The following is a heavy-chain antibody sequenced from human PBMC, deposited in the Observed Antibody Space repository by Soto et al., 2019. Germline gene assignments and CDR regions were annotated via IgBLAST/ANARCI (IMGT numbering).Heavy chain of an antibody. CDR2: IYYSGST. V-gene: IGHV4-59*01. CDR1: GGSISSYY. Sequence: SETLSLTCTVSGGSISSYYWSWIRQPPGKGLEWIGYIYYSGSTNCNPSLKSRVTISVDTSKNQFSLKLSSVTAADTAVYYCARGGLVETANYYYYGMDVWSQGTTVTVSS. CDR3: ARGGLVETANYYYYGMDV. D-gene: IGHD2-21*02. J-gene: IGHJ6*02.